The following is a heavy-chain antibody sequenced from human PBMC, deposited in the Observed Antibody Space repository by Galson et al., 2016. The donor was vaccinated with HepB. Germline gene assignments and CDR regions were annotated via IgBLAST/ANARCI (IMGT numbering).Heavy chain of an antibody. Sequence: VSCKAPGYTFTSYAMHWVRQAPGQRLEWMGWINAGNGNTKYSQKFQGRVTITRDTSASTAYMELRSLRSEDTAVYYCARVGGRVVGATTLNYWGQGTLVAVSS. CDR2: INAGNGNT. V-gene: IGHV1-3*01. J-gene: IGHJ4*02. D-gene: IGHD1-26*01. CDR3: ARVGGRVVGATTLNY. CDR1: GYTFTSYA.